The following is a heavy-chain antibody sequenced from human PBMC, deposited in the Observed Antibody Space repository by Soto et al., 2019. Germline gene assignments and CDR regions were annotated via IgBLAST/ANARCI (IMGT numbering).Heavy chain of an antibody. CDR3: AKDRRDGDFMHILVVDF. CDR1: GFSLSSYA. J-gene: IGHJ4*02. CDR2: MSYDETKK. V-gene: IGHV3-30*18. Sequence: HPGGSLRLSCATFGFSLSSYAMHWVRQAPGKGLEWVALMSYDETKKYYADSVEGRFTISRDTSTNTLFLQMNNLRVEDTAVYYCAKDRRDGDFMHILVVDFWGQGALVTVSS. D-gene: IGHD2-15*01.